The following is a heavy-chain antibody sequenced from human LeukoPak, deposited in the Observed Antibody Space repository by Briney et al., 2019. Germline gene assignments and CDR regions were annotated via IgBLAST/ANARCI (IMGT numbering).Heavy chain of an antibody. CDR3: ASYQQLVPDAFDI. CDR2: INHSGST. V-gene: IGHV4-34*01. Sequence: SETLSLTCAVYGGSFSGYYWSWIRQPPGKGLEWIGEINHSGSTNYNPSLKSRVTISVDTSKNQFSLKLSSVTAADTAVYYCASYQQLVPDAFDIWGQGTMVTVSS. CDR1: GGSFSGYY. J-gene: IGHJ3*02. D-gene: IGHD6-13*01.